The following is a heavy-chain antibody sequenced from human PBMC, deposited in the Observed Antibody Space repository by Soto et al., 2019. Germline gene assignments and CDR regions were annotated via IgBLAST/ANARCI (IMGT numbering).Heavy chain of an antibody. V-gene: IGHV1-69*04. D-gene: IGHD1-7*01. CDR1: GGTFSSYT. J-gene: IGHJ6*02. CDR2: IIPILGIA. Sequence: QVQLVQSGAEVKKPGSSVKVSCKASGGTFSSYTISWVRQAPGQGLGWMGRIIPILGIANYAQKFQGRVTITADKSTSTAYMGLSSLRSEDTAVYYSARVPALNGTQYGMDVWGQGTTVTVSS. CDR3: ARVPALNGTQYGMDV.